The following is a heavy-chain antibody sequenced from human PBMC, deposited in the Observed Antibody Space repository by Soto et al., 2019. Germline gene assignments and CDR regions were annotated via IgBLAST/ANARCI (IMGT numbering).Heavy chain of an antibody. D-gene: IGHD6-19*01. J-gene: IGHJ6*02. CDR3: ARATMAVAGNRTASDYGGKGYGMDV. Sequence: PSQTLSLTFAISGDSVSSNSAAWNWIRQSPSRVLEWLGRTYYRSKWYNDYAVSVKSRITINPDTSKNQFSLQLNSVTPEETAVYYCARATMAVAGNRTASDYGGKGYGMDVWGPGTTVTVYS. V-gene: IGHV6-1*01. CDR1: GDSVSSNSAA. CDR2: TYYRSKWYN.